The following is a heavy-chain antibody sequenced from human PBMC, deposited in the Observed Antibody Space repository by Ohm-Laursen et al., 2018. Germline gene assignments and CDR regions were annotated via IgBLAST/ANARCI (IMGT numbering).Heavy chain of an antibody. Sequence: SDTLSLTCTVSAGSITNYYWTWVRQPAGKGLEWIGRISSSEGTNYNPSLKSRVTMSGDTSKNQFSLKLSSVTAADTAVYFCARVGGIPLGAFDIWGQGTMVTVSS. D-gene: IGHD3-10*01. CDR2: ISSSEGT. CDR3: ARVGGIPLGAFDI. V-gene: IGHV4-4*07. J-gene: IGHJ3*02. CDR1: AGSITNYY.